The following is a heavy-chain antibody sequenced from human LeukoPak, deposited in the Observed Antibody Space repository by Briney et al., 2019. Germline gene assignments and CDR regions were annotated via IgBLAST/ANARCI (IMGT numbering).Heavy chain of an antibody. CDR3: ARETALRLDY. Sequence: PSETLSLTCTVSGGSISNFYWSWIRQPAGEGLEWIEHIYFTGSTNYNPSLKSRVTMSVDTSRNQFSLRLNSMTAADTAVYFCARETALRLDYWGQGTLVTVSS. J-gene: IGHJ4*02. V-gene: IGHV4-4*07. CDR1: GGSISNFY. D-gene: IGHD5-18*01. CDR2: IYFTGST.